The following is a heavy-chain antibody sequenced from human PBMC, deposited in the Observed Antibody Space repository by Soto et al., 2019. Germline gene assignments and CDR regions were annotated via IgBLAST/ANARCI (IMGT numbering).Heavy chain of an antibody. CDR3: ARDYDSSGYYYYYYGIDV. CDR2: IWYDGSNK. V-gene: IGHV3-33*01. D-gene: IGHD3-22*01. CDR1: GFTFSSYG. J-gene: IGHJ6*02. Sequence: GGSLRLSCAASGFTFSSYGMHWVRQAPGKGLEWVAVIWYDGSNKYYADSVKGRFTISRDNSKNTLYLQMNSLRAEDTAVYYCARDYDSSGYYYYYYGIDVWGQGTTVTVSS.